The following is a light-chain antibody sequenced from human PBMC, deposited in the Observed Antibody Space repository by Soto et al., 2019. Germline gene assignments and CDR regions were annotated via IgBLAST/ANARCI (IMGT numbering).Light chain of an antibody. Sequence: QSVLTQPASVSGSPGQSITIFCTGTSSDVGGYNYVSWYQQHPGKAPKFMIYDVSNRPSGVSNRFSGSKSGSTASLTISGLQAEDEADYYCCSYTTSNTRQIVFGTGTKVTVL. V-gene: IGLV2-14*01. J-gene: IGLJ1*01. CDR1: SSDVGGYNY. CDR3: CSYTTSNTRQIV. CDR2: DVS.